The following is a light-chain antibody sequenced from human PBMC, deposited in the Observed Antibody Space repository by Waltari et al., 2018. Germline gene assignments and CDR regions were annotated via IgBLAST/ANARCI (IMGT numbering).Light chain of an antibody. J-gene: IGKJ4*01. CDR2: SAS. CDR1: QSVTTD. V-gene: IGKV3-15*01. CDR3: QQYNSWPLT. Sequence: ENLLTQSPVALSVSPGETVTLSCRASQSVTTDFAWYQQQPGQSPRLLIYSASARATGIPARFTGSVSGTQFTLTITDLQPGDFALYFCQQYNSWPLTFGGGTKVAIK.